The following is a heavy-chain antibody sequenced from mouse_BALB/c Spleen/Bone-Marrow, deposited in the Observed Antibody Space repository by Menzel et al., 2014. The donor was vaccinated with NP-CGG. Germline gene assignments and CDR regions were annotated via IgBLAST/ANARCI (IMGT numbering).Heavy chain of an antibody. CDR3: ARTLGHYAMDY. J-gene: IGHJ4*01. CDR2: IWGDGGT. V-gene: IGHV2-6-7*01. CDR1: GFSLTGYG. D-gene: IGHD4-1*01. Sequence: VMLVESGPGLVAPSQSLSIPCTVSGFSLTGYGVNWVRQPPGKGLEWLGMIWGDGGTDYNSALKSRLSISKDNSKSQVFLKMNSLQTDDTARYYCARTLGHYAMDYWGQGTSVTVSS.